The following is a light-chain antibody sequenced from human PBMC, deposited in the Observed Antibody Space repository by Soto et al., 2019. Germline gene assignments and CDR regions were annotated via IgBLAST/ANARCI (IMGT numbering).Light chain of an antibody. CDR2: DAS. CDR1: QTFVSTY. V-gene: IGKV3-20*01. J-gene: IGKJ4*01. Sequence: ELVLTQSPGTLSLSPGHRATLSCRASQTFVSTYLAWYQQKPGQAPRLLIYDASNRATGIPDRFSGSGSGPDFTLTIIRLEPEDFAVYYCHYYGGSPTFGGGTKVEV. CDR3: HYYGGSPT.